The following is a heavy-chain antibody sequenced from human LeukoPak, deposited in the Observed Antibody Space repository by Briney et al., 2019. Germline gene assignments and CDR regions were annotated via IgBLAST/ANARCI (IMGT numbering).Heavy chain of an antibody. CDR2: ISSSSSYI. CDR3: ARRDTAMDTIDY. Sequence: GGSLRLSCAASGFTVSSNYMSWVRQAPGKGLEWVSSISSSSSYIYYADSVKGRFTISRDNAKNSLYLQMNSLRAEDTAVYYCARRDTAMDTIDYWGQGTLVTVSS. V-gene: IGHV3-21*01. CDR1: GFTVSSNY. J-gene: IGHJ4*02. D-gene: IGHD5-18*01.